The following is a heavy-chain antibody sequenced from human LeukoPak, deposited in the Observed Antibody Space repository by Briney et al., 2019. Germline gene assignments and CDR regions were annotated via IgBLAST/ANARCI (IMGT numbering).Heavy chain of an antibody. CDR1: GGSFSGYY. CDR2: INHSGST. CDR3: ARSDFWSPTDYYGMDV. D-gene: IGHD3-3*01. Sequence: TSSETLSLTCAVYGGSFSGYYWGWIRQPPGKGLEWIGEINHSGSTNYNPSLKSRVTISVDTSKNQFSLKLSSVTAADTAVYYCARSDFWSPTDYYGMDVWGQGTTVTVSS. V-gene: IGHV4-34*01. J-gene: IGHJ6*02.